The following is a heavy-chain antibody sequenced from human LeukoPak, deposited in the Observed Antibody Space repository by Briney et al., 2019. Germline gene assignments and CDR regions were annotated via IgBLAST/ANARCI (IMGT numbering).Heavy chain of an antibody. CDR1: GFTVSSNY. CDR2: IYSGGST. V-gene: IGHV3-66*01. Sequence: SGGSLRLSCAASGFTVSSNYMSWVRQAPGKGLEWVSVIYSGGSTYYADSVKGRFIISRDNSKNTLYLQMNSLRAEDTAVYYCAREYPLSYYYGMDVWGQGTTVTVSS. CDR3: AREYPLSYYYGMDV. J-gene: IGHJ6*02.